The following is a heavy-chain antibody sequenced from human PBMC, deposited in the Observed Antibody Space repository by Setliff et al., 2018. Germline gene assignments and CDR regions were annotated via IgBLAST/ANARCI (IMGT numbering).Heavy chain of an antibody. Sequence: PGGSLRLSCATSGFIFSNYWMAWVRQAPGKGLEWVATIKHDGTYTYYVDSVKGRFAVSRDNTNNSMYLQMNSLGTDDTAVYYCARDGCIEVGPGTNQELDVWGTGTTVTVSS. CDR2: IKHDGTYT. CDR1: GFIFSNYW. V-gene: IGHV3-7*03. J-gene: IGHJ6*04. CDR3: ARDGCIEVGPGTNQELDV. D-gene: IGHD2-2*01.